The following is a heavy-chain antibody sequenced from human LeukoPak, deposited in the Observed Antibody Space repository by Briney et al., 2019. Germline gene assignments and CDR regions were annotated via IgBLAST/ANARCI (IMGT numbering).Heavy chain of an antibody. V-gene: IGHV4-34*01. J-gene: IGHJ4*02. CDR3: ARGRGRDSSSWYAPPPFDY. CDR2: INHSGST. CDR1: GGSFSGYY. Sequence: SSETLPLTCAVYGGSFSGYYWSWIRQPPGKGLEWIGEINHSGSTNYNPSLKSRVTISVDTSKNQFSLKLSSVTAADTAVYYCARGRGRDSSSWYAPPPFDYWGQGTLVTVSS. D-gene: IGHD6-13*01.